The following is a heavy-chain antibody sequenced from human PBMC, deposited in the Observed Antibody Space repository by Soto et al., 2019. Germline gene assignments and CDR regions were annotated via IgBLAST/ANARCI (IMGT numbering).Heavy chain of an antibody. V-gene: IGHV4-59*01. D-gene: IGHD3-22*01. CDR3: GGKNYDSSGYFDY. Sequence: XETLSLTCTVSGGSISSYYWSWIRQPPGKGLEWIGYMYYSGSTNYNPSLKSRVTISVDTSKNQFSLKLSSVTAADTAVYYCGGKNYDSSGYFDYWGQGTLVTVSS. CDR1: GGSISSYY. J-gene: IGHJ4*02. CDR2: MYYSGST.